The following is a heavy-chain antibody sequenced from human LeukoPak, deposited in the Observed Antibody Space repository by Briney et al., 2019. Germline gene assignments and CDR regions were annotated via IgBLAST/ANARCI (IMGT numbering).Heavy chain of an antibody. J-gene: IGHJ4*02. D-gene: IGHD2-2*01. V-gene: IGHV4-34*01. CDR1: GGSFSDYY. CDR3: ARLISTTCCHIDS. CDR2: IRHTGST. Sequence: PSETLSLTRGVYGGSFSDYYWSWIRQTPDLGLEWIGEIRHTGSTTYNPSLKSRVTMSVDTSKNQFSLKVTSVTAADTAVYFCARLISTTCCHIDSWGQGTLVTVSS.